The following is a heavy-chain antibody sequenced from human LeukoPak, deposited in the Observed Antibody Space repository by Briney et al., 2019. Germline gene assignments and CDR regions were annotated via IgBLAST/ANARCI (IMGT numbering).Heavy chain of an antibody. Sequence: GGSLRLSCAASGFIFSRSVMHWVRQAPGKGLEWVSLISWDGGSTYYADSVKGRFTISRDNSKNSLYLQMNSLRAEDTALYYCAKARGSGYYPYWGQGTLVTVSS. D-gene: IGHD3-22*01. CDR2: ISWDGGST. V-gene: IGHV3-43D*03. CDR3: AKARGSGYYPY. J-gene: IGHJ4*02. CDR1: GFIFSRSV.